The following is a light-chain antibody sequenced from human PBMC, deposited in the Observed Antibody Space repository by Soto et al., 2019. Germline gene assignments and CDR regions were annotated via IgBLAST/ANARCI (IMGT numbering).Light chain of an antibody. V-gene: IGLV2-8*01. Sequence: QSALTQPPSVSGSPGQSVTISCTGTSSDVGGYNYVSWYQQHPGKAPKLMIYEVSKRPSGVPDRFSGSKSGNTASLTVSGLQAEDEADYYCSSYGGNNNLVFGGGTKLTVL. CDR1: SSDVGGYNY. CDR3: SSYGGNNNLV. J-gene: IGLJ2*01. CDR2: EVS.